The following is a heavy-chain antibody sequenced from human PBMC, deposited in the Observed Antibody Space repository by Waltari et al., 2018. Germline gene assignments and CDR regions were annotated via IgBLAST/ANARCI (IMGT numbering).Heavy chain of an antibody. V-gene: IGHV3-23*01. J-gene: IGHJ2*01. CDR2: ISGSGGST. CDR1: GFTFSSYA. D-gene: IGHD5-12*01. Sequence: EVQLLESGGGLVQPGGSLRLSCAASGFTFSSYAMSWVRQAPGKGLEWVSAISGSGGSTYYAGSVKGRFTISRDNSKNTLYLQMNSLRAEDTAVYYCAKDRYSGYEDWNWYFDLWGRGTLVTVSS. CDR3: AKDRYSGYEDWNWYFDL.